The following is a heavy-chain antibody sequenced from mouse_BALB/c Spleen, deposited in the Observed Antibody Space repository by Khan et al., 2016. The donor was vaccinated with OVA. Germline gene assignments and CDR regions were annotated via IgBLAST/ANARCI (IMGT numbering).Heavy chain of an antibody. CDR3: AREYGISHYAMGY. J-gene: IGHJ4*01. D-gene: IGHD2-10*02. V-gene: IGHV2-9*02. CDR2: IWAGGST. CDR1: GFSLTSYG. Sequence: QVQLKESGPGLVAPSQSLSITCTVSGFSLTSYGVHWVRQPPGEGLEWLGVIWAGGSTNYNSAPMSRLSISKDNSKSQVFLKIYSLQTDDTAMYXWAREYGISHYAMGYWGQGTSVTVSS.